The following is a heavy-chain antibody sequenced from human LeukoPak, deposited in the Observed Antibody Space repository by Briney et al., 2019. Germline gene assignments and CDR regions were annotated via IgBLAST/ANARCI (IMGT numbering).Heavy chain of an antibody. CDR3: ARVIVATNTFDAFDI. Sequence: GGPLRLSCAASGFTFSSYAMSWVRQAPEKGLDWVSTISGSAGSTYCADSVKGRFTISRDNSKNTLYLQMNSLRVEDTAVYYCARVIVATNTFDAFDIWGQGTMVTVSS. CDR1: GFTFSSYA. J-gene: IGHJ3*02. CDR2: ISGSAGST. V-gene: IGHV3-23*01. D-gene: IGHD5-12*01.